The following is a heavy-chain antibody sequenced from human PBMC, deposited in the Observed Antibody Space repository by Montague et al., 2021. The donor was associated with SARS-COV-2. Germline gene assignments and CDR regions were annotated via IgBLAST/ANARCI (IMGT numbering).Heavy chain of an antibody. D-gene: IGHD2-2*02. V-gene: IGHV4-39*07. CDR1: GGSISSSSYY. J-gene: IGHJ6*02. CDR3: ARDPSRQPLLYPIGDYYYGMDV. CDR2: ICYSGST. Sequence: ETLSLTCTVSGGSISSSSYYWGWIRQAPGKGLEWIGSICYSGSTYYNPSLKSRVTISVDTSKNQFSLKLSSVTAADTAVYYCARDPSRQPLLYPIGDYYYGMDVWGQGTTVTVSS.